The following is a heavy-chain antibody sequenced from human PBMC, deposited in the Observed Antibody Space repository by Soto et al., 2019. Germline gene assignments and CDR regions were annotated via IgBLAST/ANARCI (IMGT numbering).Heavy chain of an antibody. CDR2: INPNSGKA. CDR1: GYTFTSYD. Sequence: GASVKVSCKASGYTFTSYDINWVRQATGQGLEWMGRINPNSGKANYAQKFQGRVTMTTNTSTSTAYMELSSLRSEDTAVYYCARGDYGPLYYYYMDVWGKGTTVTVSS. D-gene: IGHD4-17*01. CDR3: ARGDYGPLYYYYMDV. J-gene: IGHJ6*03. V-gene: IGHV1-8*01.